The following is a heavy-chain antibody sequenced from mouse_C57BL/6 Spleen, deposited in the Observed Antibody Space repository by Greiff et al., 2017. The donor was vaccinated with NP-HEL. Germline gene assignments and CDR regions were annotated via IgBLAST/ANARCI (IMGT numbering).Heavy chain of an antibody. D-gene: IGHD2-4*01. CDR2: IYPGDGDT. Sequence: QVQLKQSGAELVKPGASVKISCKASGYAFSSYWMNWVKQRPGKGLEWIGQIYPGDGDTNYNGKFKGKATLTADKSSSTAYMQLSSLTSEDSAVYFCARGRIYYDYDETWFAYWGQGTLVTVSA. CDR3: ARGRIYYDYDETWFAY. CDR1: GYAFSSYW. J-gene: IGHJ3*01. V-gene: IGHV1-80*01.